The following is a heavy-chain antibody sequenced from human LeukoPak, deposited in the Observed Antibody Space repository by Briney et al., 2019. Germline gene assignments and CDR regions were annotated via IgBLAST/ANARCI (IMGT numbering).Heavy chain of an antibody. CDR1: GGFFSCYY. CDR3: ARGLPPLGPNDY. D-gene: IGHD3-16*01. V-gene: IGHV4-34*01. Sequence: SDPLSLTYAVYGGFFSCYYWCWRRQPRGKGLEWIGEINDSGSTNYNPSLKSQVTISVDTSNNQFSLKLSSVTAADTAVYYCARGLPPLGPNDYWGQGTLVTVSS. J-gene: IGHJ4*02. CDR2: INDSGST.